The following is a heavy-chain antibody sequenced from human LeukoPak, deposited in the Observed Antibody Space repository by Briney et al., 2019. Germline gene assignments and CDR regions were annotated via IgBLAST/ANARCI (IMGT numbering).Heavy chain of an antibody. CDR1: GDSISSYY. D-gene: IGHD2-2*01. Sequence: SETLSLTCSMSGDSISSYYWSWIRQPAGKGLEWIGRVHFAGGASYNPSLKNRVTMSVDTSKNQLSLNLTSVTAADTAVYFCAKDRLGVPAAIHYYRMDVWGQGTTVTVSS. J-gene: IGHJ6*02. V-gene: IGHV4-4*07. CDR2: VHFAGGA. CDR3: AKDRLGVPAAIHYYRMDV.